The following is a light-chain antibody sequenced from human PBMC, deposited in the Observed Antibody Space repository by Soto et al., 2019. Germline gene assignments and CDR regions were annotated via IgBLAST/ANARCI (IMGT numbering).Light chain of an antibody. V-gene: IGKV4-1*01. CDR1: QSLLYSSNNKNY. CDR3: QQYYNTPYT. J-gene: IGKJ2*01. Sequence: DVVLTQSPDSLPVSLGERATINCKSSQSLLYSSNNKNYLAWYQQNPGQPPKLLIYWASTRESGVPDRFSGSGSGTDITLTISGLQAEDVAVYYCQQYYNTPYTFGQGTKLEIK. CDR2: WAS.